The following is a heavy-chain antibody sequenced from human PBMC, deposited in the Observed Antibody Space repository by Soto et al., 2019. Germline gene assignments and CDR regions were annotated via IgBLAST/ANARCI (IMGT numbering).Heavy chain of an antibody. CDR1: GGSISSGDYY. V-gene: IGHV4-30-4*01. J-gene: IGHJ5*02. CDR2: IYYSGST. CDR3: ARVAVVVVAATPTNWFDP. Sequence: SETLSLSCTVSGGSISSGDYYWSWIRQPPGKGLEWIGYIYYSGSTYYNPSLKSRVTISVDTSKNQFSLKLSSVTAADTAVYYCARVAVVVVAATPTNWFDPWGQGTLVTVSS. D-gene: IGHD2-15*01.